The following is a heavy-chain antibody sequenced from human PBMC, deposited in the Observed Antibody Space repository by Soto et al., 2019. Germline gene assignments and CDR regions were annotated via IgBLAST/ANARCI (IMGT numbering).Heavy chain of an antibody. Sequence: GGSLRLSCAASGFTFSSYAMSWVRQAPGKGLEWVSAISGSGGSTYYADSVKGRFTISRDNSKNTLYLQMNSPRAEDTAVYYCAKDLGYCSSTSCVNFDYWGQGTLVTVSS. CDR3: AKDLGYCSSTSCVNFDY. J-gene: IGHJ4*02. CDR2: ISGSGGST. D-gene: IGHD2-2*01. V-gene: IGHV3-23*01. CDR1: GFTFSSYA.